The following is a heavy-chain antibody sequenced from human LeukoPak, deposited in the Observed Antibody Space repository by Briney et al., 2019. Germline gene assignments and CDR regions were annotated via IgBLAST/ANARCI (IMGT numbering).Heavy chain of an antibody. J-gene: IGHJ4*02. V-gene: IGHV4-39*01. CDR3: ARGSVAGYFDY. CDR1: GDSISKSGHY. CDR2: IYSSGST. D-gene: IGHD6-19*01. Sequence: PSETLSLTCTVSGDSISKSGHYWGWIRQPPGKGLEWIGNIYSSGSTYYNPSLKSRVTLSVDTSKNQFSLKLSSVTAADTAVYYCARGSVAGYFDYWGQGTLVTVSS.